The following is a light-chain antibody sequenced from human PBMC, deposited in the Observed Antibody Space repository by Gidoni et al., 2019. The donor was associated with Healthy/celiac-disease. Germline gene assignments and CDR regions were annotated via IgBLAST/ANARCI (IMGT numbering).Light chain of an antibody. V-gene: IGKV1-39*01. J-gene: IGKJ2*03. CDR1: QSISSY. CDR2: AAS. Sequence: DIQMTQSPSPLSASVGDRVTITYRASQSISSYFNWYQQEPGKAPKVLIYAASRLQSRVPSSFSGSGSGTDFTLTISSLQPEDFATYYCQQSYNTPYSFGQGTKLEIK. CDR3: QQSYNTPYS.